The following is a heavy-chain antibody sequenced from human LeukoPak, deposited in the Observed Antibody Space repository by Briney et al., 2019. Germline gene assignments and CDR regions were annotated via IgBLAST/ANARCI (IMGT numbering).Heavy chain of an antibody. CDR2: IYHSGST. D-gene: IGHD5-18*01. J-gene: IGHJ4*02. Sequence: SQTLSLTCAVSGGPISSGGYSWSWIRQPPGKGLEWIGYIYHSGSTYYNPSLKSRVTISVDRSKNQFSLKLSSVTAADTAVYYCARNSGYSYGYDYWGQGTLVTVSS. V-gene: IGHV4-30-2*01. CDR1: GGPISSGGYS. CDR3: ARNSGYSYGYDY.